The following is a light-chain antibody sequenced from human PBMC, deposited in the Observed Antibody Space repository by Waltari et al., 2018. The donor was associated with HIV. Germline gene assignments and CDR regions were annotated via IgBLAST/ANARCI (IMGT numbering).Light chain of an antibody. CDR3: QSYDSSLSGSEV. V-gene: IGLV1-40*01. Sequence: QSVLTQPPSVSGVPGQRVTISCPGNNSNIGANYDVHWYQQLPGTAPKLLIYGNTNRPSGVPDRFSGSKSGTSASLVITGLRAEDEADYYCQSYDSSLSGSEVFGGGTKLSVL. CDR2: GNT. CDR1: NSNIGANYD. J-gene: IGLJ2*01.